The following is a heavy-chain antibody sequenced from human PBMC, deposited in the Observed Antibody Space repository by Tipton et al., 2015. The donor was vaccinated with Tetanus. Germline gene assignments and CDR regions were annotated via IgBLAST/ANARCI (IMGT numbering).Heavy chain of an antibody. Sequence: GSLRLSCTVSGASISSSYWSWIRQPPGKGLEWFGSIYYNGGTNSNPSLKSRVAISVDTSRNQFSLRLTSVTAADTALYYCAREVVNSGYYSSKYYFDYWGQGTLVTVSS. CDR3: AREVVNSGYYSSKYYFDY. CDR1: GASISSSY. CDR2: IYYNGGT. D-gene: IGHD3-22*01. J-gene: IGHJ4*02. V-gene: IGHV4-59*01.